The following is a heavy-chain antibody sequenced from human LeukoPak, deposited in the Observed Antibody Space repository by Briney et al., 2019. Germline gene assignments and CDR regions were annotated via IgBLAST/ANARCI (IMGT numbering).Heavy chain of an antibody. V-gene: IGHV4-34*01. CDR1: GGSFSGYY. Sequence: SETLSLTCAVYGGSFSGYYRSWIRQPPGKGLEWIGEINHSGSTNYNPSLKSRVTISVDTSKNQFSLKLSSVTAADTAVYYCAGVRDFWSGSPHFDYWGQGTLVTVSS. CDR2: INHSGST. D-gene: IGHD3-3*01. J-gene: IGHJ4*02. CDR3: AGVRDFWSGSPHFDY.